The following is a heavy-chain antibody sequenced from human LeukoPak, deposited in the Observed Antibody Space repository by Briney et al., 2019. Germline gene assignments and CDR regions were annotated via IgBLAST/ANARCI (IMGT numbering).Heavy chain of an antibody. V-gene: IGHV3-48*01. D-gene: IGHD5-18*01. CDR2: ISNAGSTM. J-gene: IGHJ6*02. CDR1: GFTFSSYS. Sequence: GESLRLSCAASGFTFSSYSMNWVRQAPGKGLEWVSYISNAGSTMYYADSVRGRFTISRENAKNSLYLQMNSLRAGDTAVYYCTLSYGRGFNYYYGMDVWGQGTTVTVSS. CDR3: TLSYGRGFNYYYGMDV.